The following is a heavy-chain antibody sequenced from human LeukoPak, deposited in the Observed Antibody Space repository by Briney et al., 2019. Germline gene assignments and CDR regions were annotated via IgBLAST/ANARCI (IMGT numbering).Heavy chain of an antibody. Sequence: TFSSYAMSWIRQPPGKGLEWIGSIYYSGSTYYNPSLKSRVTISVDTSKNQFSLKLSSVTAADTAVYYCARQRDSSSSRVDYWGQGTLVTVSS. CDR1: TFSSYA. J-gene: IGHJ4*02. D-gene: IGHD6-6*01. CDR2: IYYSGST. CDR3: ARQRDSSSSRVDY. V-gene: IGHV4-39*01.